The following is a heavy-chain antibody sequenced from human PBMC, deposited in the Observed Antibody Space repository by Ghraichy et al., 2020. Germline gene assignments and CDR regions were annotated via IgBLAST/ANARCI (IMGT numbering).Heavy chain of an antibody. CDR1: GFIFSSYW. J-gene: IGHJ6*02. V-gene: IGHV3-7*01. CDR3: ARDLASPYYGMDV. CDR2: IKKDGSEK. Sequence: GGSLRLSCAASGFIFSSYWMSWVRQAPGKGLEWVANIKKDGSEKYYVDSVKGRFTISRDNAKNSLYLQMNSLRAEDTAVYYCARDLASPYYGMDVWGQGTTVTVSS.